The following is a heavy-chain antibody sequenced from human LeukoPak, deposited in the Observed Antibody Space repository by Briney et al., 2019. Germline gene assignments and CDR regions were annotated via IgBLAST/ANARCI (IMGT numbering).Heavy chain of an antibody. Sequence: VGSLRLSCAASGFTFSSYGMHWVRQAAGKGLEWVAVMWYDGSNKYYADSVKGRFTISRDNSKNTLYLQMNSLRAEETAVYYCARDKRVSRWELLGHFDYWGQGALVTVSS. D-gene: IGHD1-26*01. CDR1: GFTFSSYG. CDR2: MWYDGSNK. J-gene: IGHJ4*02. V-gene: IGHV3-33*01. CDR3: ARDKRVSRWELLGHFDY.